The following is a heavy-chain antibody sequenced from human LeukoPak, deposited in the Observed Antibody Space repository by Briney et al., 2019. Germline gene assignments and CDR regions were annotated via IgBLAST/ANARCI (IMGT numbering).Heavy chain of an antibody. CDR3: ARSPYDGYRGDY. CDR2: ISSSSSYI. D-gene: IGHD5-24*01. J-gene: IGHJ4*02. V-gene: IGHV3-21*01. CDR1: GFNFSDYS. Sequence: PGGSLRLSCEASGFNFSDYSINWVRQAPGKGLEWVSSISSSSSYIYYADSVKGRFTISRDNAKNSLYLQMNSLRAEDTAVYYCARSPYDGYRGDYWGQGTLVTVSS.